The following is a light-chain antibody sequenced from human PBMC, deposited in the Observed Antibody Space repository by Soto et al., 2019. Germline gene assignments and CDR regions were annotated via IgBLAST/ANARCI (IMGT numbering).Light chain of an antibody. CDR2: DAS. Sequence: EIVLTQSPATLSLSPGERATLSCRASQSVSSYLAWYQQKPGQAPRLLIYDASNRATGSPARFSGSGSGTDFTLTISSLEPEDFAVYYCQQRSNWSLFTFGPGTKVDIK. V-gene: IGKV3-11*01. CDR1: QSVSSY. CDR3: QQRSNWSLFT. J-gene: IGKJ3*01.